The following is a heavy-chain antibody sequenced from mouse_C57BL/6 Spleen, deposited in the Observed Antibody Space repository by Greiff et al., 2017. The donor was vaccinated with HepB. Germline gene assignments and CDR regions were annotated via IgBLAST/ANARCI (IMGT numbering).Heavy chain of an antibody. V-gene: IGHV1-81*01. CDR1: GYTFTSYG. CDR3: ARTGSTMVTTRAY. J-gene: IGHJ2*01. CDR2: IYPRSGNT. D-gene: IGHD2-2*01. Sequence: QVQLKESGAELARPGASVKLSCKASGYTFTSYGISWVKQRTGQGLEWIGEIYPRSGNTYYNEKFKGKATLTADKSSSTAYMELRSLTSEDSAVYFCARTGSTMVTTRAYWGQGTTLTVSS.